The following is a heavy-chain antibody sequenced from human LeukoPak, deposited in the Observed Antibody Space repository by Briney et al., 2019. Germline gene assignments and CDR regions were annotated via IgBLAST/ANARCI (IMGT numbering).Heavy chain of an antibody. V-gene: IGHV3-33*08. J-gene: IGHJ6*02. CDR1: GFTFSSYA. Sequence: PGRSLRLSCAASGFTFSSYAMHWVRQAPGKGLEWVAVIWYDGSNKYYADFVKGRFTISRDNSKNTLYMQMNSLRAEDTAVYYCARDVDTYYYYYGMDVWGQGTTVTVSS. CDR3: ARDVDTYYYYYGMDV. D-gene: IGHD5-18*01. CDR2: IWYDGSNK.